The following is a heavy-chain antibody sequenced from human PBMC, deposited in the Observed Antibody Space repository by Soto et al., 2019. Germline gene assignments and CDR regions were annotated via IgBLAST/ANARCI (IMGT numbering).Heavy chain of an antibody. Sequence: QATGQGLEWMGWMNPNSGNTGYAQKFQGRVTMTRNTSISTAYMELSSLRSEDTAVYYCARGTLSAHDYDFWSGYPPGGMDVWG. CDR3: ARGTLSAHDYDFWSGYPPGGMDV. V-gene: IGHV1-8*01. CDR2: MNPNSGNT. D-gene: IGHD3-3*01. J-gene: IGHJ6*02.